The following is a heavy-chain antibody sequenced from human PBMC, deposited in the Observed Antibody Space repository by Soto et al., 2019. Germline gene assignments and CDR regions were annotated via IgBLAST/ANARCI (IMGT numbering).Heavy chain of an antibody. D-gene: IGHD6-13*01. V-gene: IGHV1-3*01. J-gene: IGHJ6*02. Sequence: GASVKVSCKASGYTFTSYAMHWVRQAPGQRLEWMGWINAGNGNTKYSQKFQGRVTITRDTSASTAYMELSSLRSEDTAVYYCARGGSSSLPYYYYGMDVWGQGTTVTVSS. CDR3: ARGGSSSLPYYYYGMDV. CDR1: GYTFTSYA. CDR2: INAGNGNT.